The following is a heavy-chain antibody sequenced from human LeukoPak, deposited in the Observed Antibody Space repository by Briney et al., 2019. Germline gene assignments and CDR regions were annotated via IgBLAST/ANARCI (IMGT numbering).Heavy chain of an antibody. D-gene: IGHD3-16*02. J-gene: IGHJ4*02. CDR3: ARGAYYDYVWGSYRPEGFDY. CDR2: INPNSGGT. Sequence: ASVKVSCKASGYTFTGHYMHWVRQAPGQGLEWMGWINPNSGGTNYAQKFQGRVTMTRDTSISTAYMELSRLRSDDTAVYYCARGAYYDYVWGSYRPEGFDYWGQGTLVTVSS. CDR1: GYTFTGHY. V-gene: IGHV1-2*02.